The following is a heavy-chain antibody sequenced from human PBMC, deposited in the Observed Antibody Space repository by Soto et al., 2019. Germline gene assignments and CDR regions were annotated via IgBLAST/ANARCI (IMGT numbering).Heavy chain of an antibody. D-gene: IGHD5-12*01. CDR1: GFAFSAYW. Sequence: GGSLRLSCAASGFAFSAYWMSWVRQAPGKGLEWVANIKLDGSEEYYVDSVKGRFTVSRDNAKNSLYLQMNSLRAEDTAVYYCARERSGYDSLNYYYYYYMDVWGKGTTVTVS. J-gene: IGHJ6*03. CDR2: IKLDGSEE. V-gene: IGHV3-7*01. CDR3: ARERSGYDSLNYYYYYYMDV.